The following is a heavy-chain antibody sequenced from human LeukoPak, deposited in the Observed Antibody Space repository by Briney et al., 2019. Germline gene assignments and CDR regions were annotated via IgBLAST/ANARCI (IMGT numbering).Heavy chain of an antibody. V-gene: IGHV3-48*03. D-gene: IGHD2-15*01. CDR2: ILNSGTTK. CDR3: ARGRWQPGGGVDY. J-gene: IGHJ4*02. CDR1: GFTFSSYE. Sequence: GGSLRLSCAASGFTFSSYEMNWVRQAPGKGLEWVSYILNSGTTKYYADFVKGRFTISRDNSKNTLYLQMSSLRAEDTAVYYCARGRWQPGGGVDYWGQGTLVTVSS.